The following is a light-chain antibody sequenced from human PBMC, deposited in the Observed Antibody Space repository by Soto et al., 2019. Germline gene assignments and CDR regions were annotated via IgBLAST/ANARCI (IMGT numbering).Light chain of an antibody. J-gene: IGKJ3*01. V-gene: IGKV3-11*01. Sequence: EVVMTQSPATVSVSPGERVTLSCRASQSVRSNLAWYQQKPGQSPRLLIYDASYRASGIPGRFSGSGSGTDFTLTISSLEPENSAVYYCQQRGSWPATFGPGTKVDIK. CDR2: DAS. CDR1: QSVRSN. CDR3: QQRGSWPAT.